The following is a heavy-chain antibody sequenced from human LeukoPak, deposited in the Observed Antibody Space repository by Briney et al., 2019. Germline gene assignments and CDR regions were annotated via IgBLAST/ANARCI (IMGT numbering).Heavy chain of an antibody. V-gene: IGHV4-34*01. CDR1: GGSISSYY. D-gene: IGHD3-22*01. J-gene: IGHJ4*02. Sequence: PSETLSLTCTVSGGSISSYYWSWIRQPPGKGLEWIGEINHSGSTNYNPSLKSRVTISVDTSKNQFSLKLSSVTAADTAVYYCARVINYYDSSGYYYAGSRGYFDYWGQGTLVTVSS. CDR3: ARVINYYDSSGYYYAGSRGYFDY. CDR2: INHSGST.